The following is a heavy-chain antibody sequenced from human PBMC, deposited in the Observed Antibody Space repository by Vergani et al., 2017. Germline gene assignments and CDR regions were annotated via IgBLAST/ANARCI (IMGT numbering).Heavy chain of an antibody. CDR1: GFTFSDYY. Sequence: QVQLVESGGGLVKPGGSLRLSCAASGFTFSDYYMSWIRQAPGKGLEWVSYISSSSSYTNYADSVKGRFTISRDNAKNSLYLQMNSLRAEDTAVYYCAREHQRGAFDIWGQGTLVTVSS. CDR2: ISSSSSYT. V-gene: IGHV3-11*06. D-gene: IGHD2-2*01. J-gene: IGHJ3*02. CDR3: AREHQRGAFDI.